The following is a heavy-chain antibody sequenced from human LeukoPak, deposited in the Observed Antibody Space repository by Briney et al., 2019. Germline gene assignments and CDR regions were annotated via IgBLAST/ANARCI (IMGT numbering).Heavy chain of an antibody. CDR1: GYTFTSYY. Sequence: ASVKVSCKASGYTFTSYYMHWVRQAPGQGLEWMGIINPSGGTTNYAQKFQGRVTMTRDTSISTAYMELSRLRSDDTAVYYCARLPGRWFGEKGDWFDPWGQGTLVTVSS. CDR3: ARLPGRWFGEKGDWFDP. D-gene: IGHD3-10*01. CDR2: INPSGGTT. V-gene: IGHV1-46*01. J-gene: IGHJ5*02.